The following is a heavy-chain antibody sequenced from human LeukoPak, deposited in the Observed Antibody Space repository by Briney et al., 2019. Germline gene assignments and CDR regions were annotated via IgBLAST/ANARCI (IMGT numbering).Heavy chain of an antibody. Sequence: SETLSLTCTVSGGSISSYYSSWIRQPPGKGRGWIGYIYYSGSTNYNPSLKSRVTISVDTSKNQFSLKLSSVTAADTAVYYCASYCGGDCSLRSDAFDIWGQGTMVTVSS. J-gene: IGHJ3*02. CDR3: ASYCGGDCSLRSDAFDI. V-gene: IGHV4-59*01. CDR1: GGSISSYY. D-gene: IGHD2-21*02. CDR2: IYYSGST.